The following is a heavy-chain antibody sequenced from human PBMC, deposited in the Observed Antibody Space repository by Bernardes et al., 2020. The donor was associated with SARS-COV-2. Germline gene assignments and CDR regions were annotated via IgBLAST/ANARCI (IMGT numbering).Heavy chain of an antibody. V-gene: IGHV4-4*07. Sequence: SNTLQVSCTFSGGSIRSYYWSWMRKRAGKGLEWIGRIYTRGSTNYNPSLKSRVTMSVDTSKNQFSLKLSSVTAADTAVYYCARDFISGMDVWGQGTTVTVSS. D-gene: IGHD3-16*02. J-gene: IGHJ6*02. CDR3: ARDFISGMDV. CDR2: IYTRGST. CDR1: GGSIRSYY.